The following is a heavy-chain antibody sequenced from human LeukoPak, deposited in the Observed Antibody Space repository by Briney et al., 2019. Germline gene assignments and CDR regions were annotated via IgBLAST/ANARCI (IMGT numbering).Heavy chain of an antibody. Sequence: GGSLRLSCAASGFTFSSYVMHWVRQAPGKGLEWVAIISYDGSNEYYADSVKGRFTISRDNSKNTLYLQMNSLRAADTAVYYCARGRIRSLYSSGWYAFRTNDALDIWGQGTMVTVSS. J-gene: IGHJ3*02. CDR3: ARGRIRSLYSSGWYAFRTNDALDI. V-gene: IGHV3-30*04. D-gene: IGHD6-19*01. CDR2: ISYDGSNE. CDR1: GFTFSSYV.